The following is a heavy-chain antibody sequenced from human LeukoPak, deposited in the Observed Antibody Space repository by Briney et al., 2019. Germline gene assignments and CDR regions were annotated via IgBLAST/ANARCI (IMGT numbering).Heavy chain of an antibody. D-gene: IGHD3-3*01. J-gene: IGHJ6*02. CDR1: GFTFRNYG. Sequence: GRSLRLSCAASGFTFRNYGMHWVRQAPGEGLEYVSAISSNGGSTYYADSVKGRFTISRDNSKNTLFLQMGSLRVEDMAVYYCARGLRAYYYYGMDVWGQGTTVTVSS. CDR2: ISSNGGST. CDR3: ARGLRAYYYYGMDV. V-gene: IGHV3-64*02.